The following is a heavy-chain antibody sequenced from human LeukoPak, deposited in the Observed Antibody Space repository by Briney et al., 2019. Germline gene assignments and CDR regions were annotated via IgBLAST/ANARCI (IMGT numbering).Heavy chain of an antibody. CDR2: ISYDGSNK. CDR1: GFTFSSYA. V-gene: IGHV3-30-3*01. Sequence: GGSLRLSCAASGFTFSSYAMHWVRQAPGKGLEWVAVISYDGSNKYYADSVKGRFTISRDNAKNSLYLQMNSLRDEDTAVYYCARGALLEWLLYFDYWGQGTLVTVSS. D-gene: IGHD3-3*01. J-gene: IGHJ4*02. CDR3: ARGALLEWLLYFDY.